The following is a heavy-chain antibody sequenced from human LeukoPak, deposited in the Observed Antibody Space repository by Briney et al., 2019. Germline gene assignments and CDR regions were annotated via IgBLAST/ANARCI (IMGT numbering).Heavy chain of an antibody. CDR3: ARDSEILGRSLDY. D-gene: IGHD1-26*01. CDR1: GYTFTGYY. J-gene: IGHJ4*02. CDR2: INPNSGGT. V-gene: IGHV1-2*02. Sequence: ASVKVSCKASGYTFTGYYMHWVRQAPGQGLEWMGWINPNSGGTNYAQKFQGRVTMTTDTSTSTAYMELRSLRSDDTAVYYCARDSEILGRSLDYWGQGTLVTVSS.